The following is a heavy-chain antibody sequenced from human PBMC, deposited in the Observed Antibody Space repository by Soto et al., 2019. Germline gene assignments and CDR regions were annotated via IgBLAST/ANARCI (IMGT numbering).Heavy chain of an antibody. J-gene: IGHJ4*02. Sequence: QVQLVQSGAEVKRPGSSVKVSCKASGGTFSNSPIAWVRLAPGQGLEWKGGVIPIFSIVKYAQKFQGRVTFTADDSTSTAYMELSSLTSEDTAVYYCARGRTIFGVVNFDYWGQGTLVTVSS. D-gene: IGHD3-3*01. CDR3: ARGRTIFGVVNFDY. V-gene: IGHV1-69*01. CDR1: GGTFSNSP. CDR2: VIPIFSIV.